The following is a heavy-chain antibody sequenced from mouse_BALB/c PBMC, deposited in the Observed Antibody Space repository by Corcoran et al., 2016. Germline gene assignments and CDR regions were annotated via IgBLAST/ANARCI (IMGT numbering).Heavy chain of an antibody. CDR1: GYTFTEYT. CDR3: ARSDGDY. CDR2: INPNNGGT. D-gene: IGHD2-3*01. Sequence: EVQLQQSGPELVKPGASVKIACKTSGYTFTEYTMHWVKQSHGKSLEWNGGINPNNGGTSYNQKFKGKATLTVDKSSSTAYMELRSLTSEDSAVYYCARSDGDYWGQGTSVTVSS. J-gene: IGHJ4*01. V-gene: IGHV1-18*01.